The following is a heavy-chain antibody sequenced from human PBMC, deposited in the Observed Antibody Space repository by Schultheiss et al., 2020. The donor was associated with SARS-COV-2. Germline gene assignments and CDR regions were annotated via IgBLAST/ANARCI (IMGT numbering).Heavy chain of an antibody. J-gene: IGHJ6*02. Sequence: GGSLRLSCAASGFTFSSYAMSWVRQAPGKGLEWVSSISSSSSYIYYADSVKGRFTISRDNAKNSLYLQMNSLRAEDTAVYYCAKDLGNELYGDYGVYYYGMDVWGQGTTVTVSS. V-gene: IGHV3-21*01. CDR1: GFTFSSYA. CDR2: ISSSSSYI. CDR3: AKDLGNELYGDYGVYYYGMDV. D-gene: IGHD4-17*01.